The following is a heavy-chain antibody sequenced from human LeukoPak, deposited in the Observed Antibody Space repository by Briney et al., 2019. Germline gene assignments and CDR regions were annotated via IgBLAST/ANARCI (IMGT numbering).Heavy chain of an antibody. CDR3: ARDLSMTMVVTRDALDT. CDR2: INPNSGGT. D-gene: IGHD4-23*01. Sequence: ASVKVSCKASGYTFTGYYMHWVRQAPGQGLEWMGWINPNSGGTNYAQKFQGRVTMTRDTSISTAYMELSRLRSDDTAVYYCARDLSMTMVVTRDALDTWGQGTMVTVSS. V-gene: IGHV1-2*02. J-gene: IGHJ3*02. CDR1: GYTFTGYY.